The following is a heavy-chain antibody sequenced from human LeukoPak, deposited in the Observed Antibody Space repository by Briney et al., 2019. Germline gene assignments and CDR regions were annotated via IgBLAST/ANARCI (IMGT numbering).Heavy chain of an antibody. Sequence: SETLSLTCTVSGGSISSGSYYWGWIRQPPGKGLEWIGRIYYSGSTYYNPSLKSRVTISVDTSKNQFSLKLSSVTAADTAVYYCARYRQRSYGWIYYFAYWGQGTLVTVSS. J-gene: IGHJ4*02. CDR2: IYYSGST. V-gene: IGHV4-39*07. CDR1: GGSISSGSYY. CDR3: ARYRQRSYGWIYYFAY. D-gene: IGHD5-18*01.